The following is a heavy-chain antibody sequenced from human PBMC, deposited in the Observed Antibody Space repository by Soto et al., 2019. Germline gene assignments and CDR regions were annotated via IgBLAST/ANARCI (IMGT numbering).Heavy chain of an antibody. J-gene: IGHJ4*02. V-gene: IGHV2-5*02. D-gene: IGHD3-3*01. CDR3: AHRVLRTVFGLVTTTAIYFDF. CDR2: IYWDADK. CDR1: GFSLTTSGVG. Sequence: QITLNESGPTQVKPRQTLTLTCTFSGFSLTTSGVGGGWIRQSPGKAPEWLALIYWDADKRDSPSLKSRLTITKATSKNQVVRTMADLDPADTATYYCAHRVLRTVFGLVTTTAIYFDFWGQGTPVAV.